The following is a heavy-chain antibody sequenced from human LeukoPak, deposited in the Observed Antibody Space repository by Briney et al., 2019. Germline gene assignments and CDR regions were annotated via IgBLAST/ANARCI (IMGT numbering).Heavy chain of an antibody. CDR1: GGSFSGYY. Sequence: PSETLSLTCAVYGGSFSGYYWSWIRQPPGKGLEWVSAIRGSGGGTYYADSVKGRFTISRDNSKNTLYLQMNSLRDEDTALYYCAKAGIGVVGYFDYWGQGTLVTVSS. J-gene: IGHJ4*02. CDR3: AKAGIGVVGYFDY. CDR2: IRGSGGGT. D-gene: IGHD6-19*01. V-gene: IGHV3-23*01.